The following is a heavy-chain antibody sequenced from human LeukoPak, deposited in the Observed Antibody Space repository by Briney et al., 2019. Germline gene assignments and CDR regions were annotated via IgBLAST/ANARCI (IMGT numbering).Heavy chain of an antibody. Sequence: GGSLRLSCAASGFTFSSYGMHWVRQAPGKGLDWVAFIHHDGSNKYYADSMKGRFTISRDNAKNSLYLQMNSLRAEDTAVYYCARNKKGDRYTYGHDYWGQGTLVTVSS. V-gene: IGHV3-30*02. CDR3: ARNKKGDRYTYGHDY. CDR1: GFTFSSYG. D-gene: IGHD5-18*01. J-gene: IGHJ4*02. CDR2: IHHDGSNK.